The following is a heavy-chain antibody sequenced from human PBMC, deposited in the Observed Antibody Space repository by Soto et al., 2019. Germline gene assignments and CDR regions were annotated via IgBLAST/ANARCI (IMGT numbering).Heavy chain of an antibody. Sequence: QLLLQESGPGLVKPSETLSLTCTVSGGSISSSGDYWGWIRQPPGKGLEWIGSIYYGGNSYYTPSLKSRVTISVDTAKNQFSLKLSSVTAADTAVYYCARQHYFGSGSCYNRPFDFWGQGTLVTVSS. V-gene: IGHV4-39*01. CDR3: ARQHYFGSGSCYNRPFDF. D-gene: IGHD3-10*01. J-gene: IGHJ4*02. CDR2: IYYGGNS. CDR1: GGSISSSGDY.